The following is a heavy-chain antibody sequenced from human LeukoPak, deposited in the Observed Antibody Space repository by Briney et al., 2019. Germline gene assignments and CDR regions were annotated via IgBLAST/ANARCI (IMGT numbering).Heavy chain of an antibody. CDR2: IKPIFGTR. Sequence: ASVKVSSKPSGYTLTVYFTHWVRQTPGQGRERMGWIKPIFGTRNYTQKFQGRVTMTSNTSISTAYMELNRLTANDTAVYSCARNYNWNVQNSDDDFDIWGQGTMVTVSS. CDR1: GYTLTVYF. D-gene: IGHD1-20*01. V-gene: IGHV1-2*02. CDR3: ARNYNWNVQNSDDDFDI. J-gene: IGHJ3*02.